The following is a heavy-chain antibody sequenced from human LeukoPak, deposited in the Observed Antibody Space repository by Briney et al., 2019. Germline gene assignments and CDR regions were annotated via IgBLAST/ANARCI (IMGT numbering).Heavy chain of an antibody. J-gene: IGHJ4*02. CDR3: AREDDYSDYFDY. Sequence: SETLSLTCSVSGGSISTNNYYWGWIRQPPGKGLEWIGSIYYSGSTCYNPSLKSRVTISVDTSKNQFSLKLSSVTAADTAVYYCAREDDYSDYFDYWGQGTLVTVSS. CDR2: IYYSGST. CDR1: GGSISTNNYY. V-gene: IGHV4-39*07. D-gene: IGHD4-11*01.